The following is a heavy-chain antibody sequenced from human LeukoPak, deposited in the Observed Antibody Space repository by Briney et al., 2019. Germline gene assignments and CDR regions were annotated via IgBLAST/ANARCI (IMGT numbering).Heavy chain of an antibody. V-gene: IGHV3-23*01. Sequence: GGSLRLFCAASGFTVSSFGMTWVRQAPGKGLEGVSAFSATDGSAQYAESVRGRFTISRDNSKNSLYLQMNSLRDEDTAVYYCAKARIASAGTGAFDVWGQGTMVTVSS. CDR1: GFTVSSFG. CDR2: FSATDGSA. J-gene: IGHJ3*01. D-gene: IGHD6-13*01. CDR3: AKARIASAGTGAFDV.